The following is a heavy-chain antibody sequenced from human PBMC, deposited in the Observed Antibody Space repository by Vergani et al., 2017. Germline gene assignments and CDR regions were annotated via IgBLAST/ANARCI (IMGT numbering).Heavy chain of an antibody. V-gene: IGHV5-51*03. CDR3: ARLTRDIVVVPAAIGWFDP. CDR1: GYSFSNYW. J-gene: IGHJ5*02. D-gene: IGHD2-2*02. Sequence: EVQLVQSGAEVKKPGESLKISCKGSGYSFSNYWIGWVRQMPGKGLEWMGIIYPGDSDTRYSPSFQGQVTISADKSISTAYLQWSSLKASDTAVYYCARLTRDIVVVPAAIGWFDPWGQGTLVTVSS. CDR2: IYPGDSDT.